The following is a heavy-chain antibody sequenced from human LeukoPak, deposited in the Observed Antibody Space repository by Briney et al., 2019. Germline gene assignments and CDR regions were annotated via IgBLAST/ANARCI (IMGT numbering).Heavy chain of an antibody. CDR3: ARYQQLVPNYYYYMDV. Sequence: GGSLRLSCAASGFTFSSHALSWVRQAPGKGLEWVSVIRGSGASTYFADCVKGRFTISRDNSKKTLYLQMNSLRAEDTAVYYCARYQQLVPNYYYYMDVWGKGTTVTVSS. V-gene: IGHV3-23*01. J-gene: IGHJ6*03. D-gene: IGHD6-6*01. CDR2: IRGSGAST. CDR1: GFTFSSHA.